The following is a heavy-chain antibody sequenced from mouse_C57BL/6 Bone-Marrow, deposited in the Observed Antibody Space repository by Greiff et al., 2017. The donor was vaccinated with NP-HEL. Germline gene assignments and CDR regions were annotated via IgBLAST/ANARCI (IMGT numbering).Heavy chain of an antibody. CDR3: ARSSSNYVSFYYAMDY. CDR2: ISYSGST. J-gene: IGHJ4*01. V-gene: IGHV3-8*01. CDR1: GYSITSDY. Sequence: EVKLQESGPGLAKPSQTLSLTCSVTGYSITSDYWNWIRKFPGNKLEYMGYISYSGSTYYNPSLKSRISITRDTSKNQYYLQLNSVTTEDTATYYCARSSSNYVSFYYAMDYWGQGTSVTVSS. D-gene: IGHD2-5*01.